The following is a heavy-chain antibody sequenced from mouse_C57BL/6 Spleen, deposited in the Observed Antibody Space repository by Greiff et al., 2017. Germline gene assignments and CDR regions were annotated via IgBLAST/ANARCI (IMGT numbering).Heavy chain of an antibody. CDR3: ARVSLLRRDY. CDR1: GYAFTNYL. CDR2: INPGSGGT. V-gene: IGHV1-54*01. Sequence: VQLVESGAELVRPGTSVKVSCKASGYAFTNYLIEWVKQRPGQGLEWIGVINPGSGGTNYNEKFKGKATLTADTSSSTAYMQLSSLTSEDSAVYFCARVSLLRRDYWGQGTTVTVSS. J-gene: IGHJ4*01. D-gene: IGHD1-1*01.